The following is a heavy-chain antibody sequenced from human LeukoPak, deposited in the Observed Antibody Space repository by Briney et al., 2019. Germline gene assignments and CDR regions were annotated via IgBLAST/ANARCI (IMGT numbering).Heavy chain of an antibody. V-gene: IGHV1-18*01. Sequence: ASVKVSCKASGYTFTSYGISWVRQAPGQGLEWMGWISAYNGNTNYAQKFQGRVTMTTDTSTSTAYIELRSLRSDDTAVYYCARKVGSGWWYNWFDHWGQGTLVTVSS. CDR1: GYTFTSYG. CDR2: ISAYNGNT. J-gene: IGHJ5*02. CDR3: ARKVGSGWWYNWFDH. D-gene: IGHD6-19*01.